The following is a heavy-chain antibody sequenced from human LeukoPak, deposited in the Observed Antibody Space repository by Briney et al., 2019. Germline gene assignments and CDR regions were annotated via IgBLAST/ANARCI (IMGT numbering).Heavy chain of an antibody. CDR1: GFNFDDYG. Sequence: PGGSLRLSCAASGFNFDDYGMSWVRQAPGKGLEWVSGINWNGGSTGYADSVKGRFTISRDNAKNSLYLQMNSLRVEDTALYYCARLSGDYDSSGYGGPFDIWGQGTMVTVSP. V-gene: IGHV3-20*04. CDR3: ARLSGDYDSSGYGGPFDI. D-gene: IGHD3-22*01. J-gene: IGHJ3*02. CDR2: INWNGGST.